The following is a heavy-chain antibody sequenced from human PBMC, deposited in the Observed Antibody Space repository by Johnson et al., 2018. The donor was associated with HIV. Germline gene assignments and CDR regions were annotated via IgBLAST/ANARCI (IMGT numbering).Heavy chain of an antibody. CDR3: AKQKQQLVLAYAFDI. J-gene: IGHJ3*02. CDR2: ISYDGSNK. V-gene: IGHV3-30*18. CDR1: GFTFSSYG. Sequence: QVQLVESGGGVVQPGRSLRLSCAASGFTFSSYGMHWVRQAPGKGLEWVAVISYDGSNKYYADSVKGRFTISRDHSKNTLYLQMNSLRAEDTAVYYCAKQKQQLVLAYAFDIWGQGTMVTVSS. D-gene: IGHD6-13*01.